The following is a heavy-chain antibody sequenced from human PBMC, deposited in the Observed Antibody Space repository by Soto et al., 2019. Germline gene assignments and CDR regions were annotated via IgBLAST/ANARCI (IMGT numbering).Heavy chain of an antibody. CDR2: ISGSGGST. CDR1: GFTFSSSA. V-gene: IGHV3-23*01. Sequence: PGGSLGVSCAASGFTFSSSAMGWARQAPGGGLEGVSAISGSGGSTYYADSVKGRFTISRDNSKNTLFLQMNSLRAEDTAVYYCAKGPTIFGVVITFDYYYGMYVWGQVPTVTVSS. CDR3: AKGPTIFGVVITFDYYYGMYV. J-gene: IGHJ6*02. D-gene: IGHD3-3*01.